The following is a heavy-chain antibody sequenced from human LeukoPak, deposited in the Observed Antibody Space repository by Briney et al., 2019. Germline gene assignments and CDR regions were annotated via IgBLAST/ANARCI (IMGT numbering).Heavy chain of an antibody. D-gene: IGHD2-15*01. Sequence: GGSLRLSCAASGFTFSSYGMHWVRQAPGKGLEWVAFIRYDGSNKYYADSVKGRFTISRDNSKNTLYLQMNSLRAEDTAVYYCARVILGYCSGGSCQFDYWGQGTLVTVSS. CDR3: ARVILGYCSGGSCQFDY. V-gene: IGHV3-30*02. CDR1: GFTFSSYG. J-gene: IGHJ4*02. CDR2: IRYDGSNK.